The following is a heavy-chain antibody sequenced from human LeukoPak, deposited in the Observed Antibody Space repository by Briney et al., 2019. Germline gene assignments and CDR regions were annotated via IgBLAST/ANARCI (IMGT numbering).Heavy chain of an antibody. Sequence: GGSLRLSCAASGFTFDDYGMSWVRQAPGKGLEWVSGINWNGGSTGYADSVKGRFTISRDNAKNSLYLQMESLRAEDTALYYCARGGSSYGYFPLHYWGQGTLVTVSS. J-gene: IGHJ4*02. CDR1: GFTFDDYG. CDR2: INWNGGST. CDR3: ARGGSSYGYFPLHY. V-gene: IGHV3-20*04. D-gene: IGHD5-18*01.